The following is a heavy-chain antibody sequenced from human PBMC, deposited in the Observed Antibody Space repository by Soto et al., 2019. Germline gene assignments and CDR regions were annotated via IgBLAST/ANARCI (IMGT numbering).Heavy chain of an antibody. CDR1: GYTFTSYY. J-gene: IGHJ4*02. Sequence: ASVKVSCKASGYTFTSYYMHWVRQAPGQGLEWMGIINPSGGSTSYAQKFQGRVTMTRDTSTSTVYMELSSLRSEDTAVYYRARDLPHYYDSSGYAHWGQGTLVTVSS. CDR3: ARDLPHYYDSSGYAH. D-gene: IGHD3-22*01. CDR2: INPSGGST. V-gene: IGHV1-46*01.